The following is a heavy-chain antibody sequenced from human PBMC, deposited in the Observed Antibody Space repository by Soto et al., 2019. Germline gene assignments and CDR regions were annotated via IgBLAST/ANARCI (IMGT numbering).Heavy chain of an antibody. CDR1: GGSFSGYY. CDR2: INHSGST. CDR3: ASHGGYDFWSGYYSNWFDP. D-gene: IGHD3-3*01. V-gene: IGHV4-34*01. J-gene: IGHJ5*02. Sequence: LSLTCAVYGGSFSGYYWRWIRQPPGKGLEWIGEINHSGSTNYNPSLKSRVTISVDTSKNQFSLKLSSVTAADTAVYYCASHGGYDFWSGYYSNWFDPWGQGTLVTVSS.